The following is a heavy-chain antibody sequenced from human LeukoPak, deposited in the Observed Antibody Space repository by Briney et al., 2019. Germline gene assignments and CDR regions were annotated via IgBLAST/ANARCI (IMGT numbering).Heavy chain of an antibody. V-gene: IGHV3-23*01. J-gene: IGHJ4*02. Sequence: GGSLRLSCAASGFTFSSYAMSWVRQAPGKGLEWVSTITGGSGAKYYADSVKGRFTISRDNSKDTLYLQMYSLRAEDTAVYFCAKDSPLTTYTSGWSSNSFDYWGQGTLVAVSS. CDR2: ITGGSGAK. D-gene: IGHD6-19*01. CDR3: AKDSPLTTYTSGWSSNSFDY. CDR1: GFTFSSYA.